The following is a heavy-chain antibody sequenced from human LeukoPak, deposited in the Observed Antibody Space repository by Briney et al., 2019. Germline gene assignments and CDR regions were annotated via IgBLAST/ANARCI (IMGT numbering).Heavy chain of an antibody. V-gene: IGHV4-39*07. D-gene: IGHD5-12*01. CDR1: GGSISSSSYY. Sequence: SETLSLTCTVSGGSISSSSYYWGWIRQPPGEGLEWIGSIYYSGSTYYNPSLKSRVTISVDTSKNQFSLKLSSVTAADKAVYYCARSCRILDIVATIRARLGGNGFDIWGQGTMVTVSS. CDR2: IYYSGST. CDR3: ARSCRILDIVATIRARLGGNGFDI. J-gene: IGHJ3*02.